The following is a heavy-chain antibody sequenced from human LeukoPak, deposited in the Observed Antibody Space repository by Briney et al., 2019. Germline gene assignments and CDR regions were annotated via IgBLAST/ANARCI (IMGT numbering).Heavy chain of an antibody. J-gene: IGHJ4*02. CDR3: ARHESAVGALFY. Sequence: PSETLSLTCTVSGVSISSYYWSWIRQPPGKGLEWIGYIYSTGSTNSNPSLKSRVTISVDTSNNQFSLKLRSMTAADTAVYFCARHESAVGALFYWGQGTLVTVSS. CDR2: IYSTGST. V-gene: IGHV4-59*08. CDR1: GVSISSYY. D-gene: IGHD1-26*01.